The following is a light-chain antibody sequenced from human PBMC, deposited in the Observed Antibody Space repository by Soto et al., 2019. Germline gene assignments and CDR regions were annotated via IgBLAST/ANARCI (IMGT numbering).Light chain of an antibody. CDR3: QTWGSGIRVV. V-gene: IGLV4-69*01. CDR2: LNSDGSH. J-gene: IGLJ2*01. Sequence: QLVLTQSPSASASLGASVKLTCTLSSGHSSYAIAWHQQQPEKGPRYLMKLNSDGSHNKGDGIPDRFSGSSSGSERYLTLSSLQSEDEADYYCQTWGSGIRVVFGGGTKLTVL. CDR1: SGHSSYA.